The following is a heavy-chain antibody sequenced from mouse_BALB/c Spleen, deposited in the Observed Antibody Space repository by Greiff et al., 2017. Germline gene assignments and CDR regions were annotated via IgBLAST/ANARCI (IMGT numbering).Heavy chain of an antibody. V-gene: IGHV3-1*02. D-gene: IGHD1-1*01. CDR3: ARWDPYYYGSSYFDY. CDR1: GYSITSGYS. J-gene: IGHJ2*01. CDR2: IHYSGST. Sequence: VQLKESGPDLVKPSQSLSLTCTVTGYSITSGYSWHWIRQFPGNKLEWMGYIHYSGSTNYNPSLKSRISITRDTSKNQFFLQLKSVTTEDTATYYCARWDPYYYGSSYFDYWGQGTTLTVSS.